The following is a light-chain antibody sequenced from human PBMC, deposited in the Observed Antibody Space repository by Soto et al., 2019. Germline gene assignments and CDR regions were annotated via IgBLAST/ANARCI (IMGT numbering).Light chain of an antibody. J-gene: IGLJ3*02. CDR2: EVR. CDR1: MRDVGAYNL. CDR3: SSYRARSTLV. V-gene: IGLV2-14*01. Sequence: QSALTQPASVSGSAGQSITISCSGTMRDVGAYNLVSWYQQPPGTAPKLIIYEVRNRPSGISSRFSGSRSGNTASLTISGLQPEDEGDYYCSSYRARSTLVFGGGTKLTVL.